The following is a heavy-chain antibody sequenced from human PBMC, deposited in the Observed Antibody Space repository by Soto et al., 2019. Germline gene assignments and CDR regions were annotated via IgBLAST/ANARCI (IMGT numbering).Heavy chain of an antibody. V-gene: IGHV3-23*01. J-gene: IGHJ4*02. Sequence: EVQLLESGGGLVQPGGSLRLSCAASGFTFSSYGMNWVRQAPGKGLEWVSAISDSSGSTYYADSVRGRFTISRDNSKNPLYLLMNSLRAEDTAVYYCATDSRLWFGQLLNYFDFWGQGTLVTVSP. CDR3: ATDSRLWFGQLLNYFDF. CDR1: GFTFSSYG. D-gene: IGHD3-10*01. CDR2: ISDSSGST.